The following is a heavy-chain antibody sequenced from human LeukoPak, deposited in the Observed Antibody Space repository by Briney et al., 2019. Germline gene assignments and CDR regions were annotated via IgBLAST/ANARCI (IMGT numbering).Heavy chain of an antibody. D-gene: IGHD1-26*01. V-gene: IGHV3-7*01. CDR1: GFTFSSYW. Sequence: GGSLRLSCAASGFTFSSYWMSWVRQAPGKGRDWLANIKQDGSEKYYVDSVKGRFTISRDNAKNSLYLQMNSLRAEDTAVYYCARVGSGSYFWFDPWGQGTLVTVSS. J-gene: IGHJ5*02. CDR2: IKQDGSEK. CDR3: ARVGSGSYFWFDP.